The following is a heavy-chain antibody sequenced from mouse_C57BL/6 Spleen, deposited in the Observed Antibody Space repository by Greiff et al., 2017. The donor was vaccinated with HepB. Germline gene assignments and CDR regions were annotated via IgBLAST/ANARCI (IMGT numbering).Heavy chain of an antibody. CDR1: GYTFTSYW. CDR2: IYPGSGST. V-gene: IGHV1-55*01. D-gene: IGHD1-1*02. CDR3: ARFDYGLYYFDY. J-gene: IGHJ2*01. Sequence: QVQLQQPGAELVKPGASVKMSCKASGYTFTSYWITWVKQRPGQGLEWIGDIYPGSGSTNYNEKFKSKATLTVDTSSSTAYMQLSSLTSEDSAVYYCARFDYGLYYFDYWGQGTTLTVSS.